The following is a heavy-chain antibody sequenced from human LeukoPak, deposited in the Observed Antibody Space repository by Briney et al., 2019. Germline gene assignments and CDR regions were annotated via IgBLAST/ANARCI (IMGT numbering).Heavy chain of an antibody. CDR3: ATVASIRRFYFDF. Sequence: ASVKVSCKASGYTFTTYDMAWVRQAPGQGLEWMGWINPDSGDTEYSQRFQGRITLTSDTSVTTAYMELSSLRSDDTAIFYCATVASIRRFYFDFWGQGTLVTVSA. CDR1: GYTFTTYD. D-gene: IGHD3-3*01. V-gene: IGHV1-2*02. J-gene: IGHJ4*02. CDR2: INPDSGDT.